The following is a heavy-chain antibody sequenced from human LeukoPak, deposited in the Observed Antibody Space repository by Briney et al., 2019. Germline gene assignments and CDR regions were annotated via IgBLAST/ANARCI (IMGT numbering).Heavy chain of an antibody. D-gene: IGHD6-13*01. CDR2: ISGSGGST. Sequence: GGSLRLSCAASGLTYSSYAMSWVRQAPGKGLEWVSTISGSGGSTYYADSVKGRFTISRDNSKNTLYLQMNSLRAEDTAVYYCSPAAGIKSSGYFQHWGQGTLVTVSS. CDR1: GLTYSSYA. V-gene: IGHV3-23*01. CDR3: SPAAGIKSSGYFQH. J-gene: IGHJ1*01.